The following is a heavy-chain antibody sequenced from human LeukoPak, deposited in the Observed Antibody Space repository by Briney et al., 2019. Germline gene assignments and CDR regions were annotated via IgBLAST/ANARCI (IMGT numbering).Heavy chain of an antibody. J-gene: IGHJ4*02. Sequence: GGSLRLSCAASGFTFSSYRMHWVRQAPGKGLVWVSRINSDGSSTSYADSAKGRFTISRDNVKNTLYLQMNSLRAEDTAVYYCARDLVVPAAMLDYWGQGTLVTVSS. CDR3: ARDLVVPAAMLDY. D-gene: IGHD2-2*01. V-gene: IGHV3-74*01. CDR2: INSDGSST. CDR1: GFTFSSYR.